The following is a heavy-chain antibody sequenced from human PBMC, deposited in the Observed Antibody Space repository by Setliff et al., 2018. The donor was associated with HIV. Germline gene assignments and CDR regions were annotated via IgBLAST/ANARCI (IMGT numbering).Heavy chain of an antibody. CDR3: AREVEPTTWNDY. CDR2: IRYDGSNK. Sequence: GGSLRLSCAASGFTFSSYGMHWVRQAPGKGLEWVAFIRYDGSNKYYADSVKGRFTISRDNAKNSLYLQMNSLRAEDTAVYYCAREVEPTTWNDYWGQGTLVTVSS. V-gene: IGHV3-30*02. D-gene: IGHD1-26*01. J-gene: IGHJ4*02. CDR1: GFTFSSYG.